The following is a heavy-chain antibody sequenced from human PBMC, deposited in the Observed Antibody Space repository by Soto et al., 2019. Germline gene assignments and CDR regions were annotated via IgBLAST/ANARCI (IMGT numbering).Heavy chain of an antibody. Sequence: GGSLRLSCAASGFTFSSYEMNWVRQAPGKGLEWVSYISSSGSTIYYADSVKGRFTISRDNAKNSLYLQMNSLRAEDTAVYYCARAPFVVPAAIDGYWGQGTLVTVSS. CDR3: ARAPFVVPAAIDGY. CDR2: ISSSGSTI. J-gene: IGHJ4*02. D-gene: IGHD2-2*01. CDR1: GFTFSSYE. V-gene: IGHV3-48*03.